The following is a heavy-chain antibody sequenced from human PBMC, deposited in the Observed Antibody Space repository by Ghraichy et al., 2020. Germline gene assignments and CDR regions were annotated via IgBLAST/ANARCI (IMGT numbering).Heavy chain of an antibody. CDR1: AGSISCYY. D-gene: IGHD1-26*01. V-gene: IGHV4-59*01. CDR2: IYYSGST. J-gene: IGHJ3*02. Sequence: SETLSLTCTVTAGSISCYYGSWIRQPPGQVLEWIGYIYYSGSTNSNPSLKSRVTISVDTSKHQFSLKLSSVTAADTAVYYCASLGSSYGELAFAIWGQGTTFTLSS. CDR3: ASLGSSYGELAFAI.